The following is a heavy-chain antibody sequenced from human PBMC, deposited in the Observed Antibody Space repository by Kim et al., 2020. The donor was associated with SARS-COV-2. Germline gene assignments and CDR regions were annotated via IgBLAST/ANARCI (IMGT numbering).Heavy chain of an antibody. Sequence: GGSPRLSCAASGFTFSSYDMHWVRQATGKGLEWVSAIGTAGDTYYPGSVKGRFTISRENAKNSLYLQMNSLRAGDTAVYYCARAIKVPITMVRGVITLDYYYGMDVWGQGTTVTVSS. CDR2: IGTAGDT. V-gene: IGHV3-13*04. D-gene: IGHD3-10*01. CDR1: GFTFSSYD. J-gene: IGHJ6*02. CDR3: ARAIKVPITMVRGVITLDYYYGMDV.